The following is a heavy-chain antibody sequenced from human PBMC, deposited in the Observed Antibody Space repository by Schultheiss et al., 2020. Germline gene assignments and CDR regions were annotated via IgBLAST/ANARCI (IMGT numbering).Heavy chain of an antibody. CDR2: ISPNSGDT. CDR1: GYTFTSYD. CDR3: ARLESMDYYYYYGMDV. V-gene: IGHV1-2*02. J-gene: IGHJ6*02. Sequence: ASVKASGKASGYTFTSYDINWVRQATGQGLEWMGWISPNSGDTSSAQKFQGMVTMTRDTSISTAYMELSRLRSDDTAVYYCARLESMDYYYYYGMDVWGQGTTVTVSS. D-gene: IGHD6-6*01.